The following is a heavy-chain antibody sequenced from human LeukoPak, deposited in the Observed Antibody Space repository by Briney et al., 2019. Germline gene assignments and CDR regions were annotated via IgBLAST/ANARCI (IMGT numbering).Heavy chain of an antibody. CDR3: AKQRGKGKRVTPPFWSAP. Sequence: SETLSLTCTVSGGSISSSSYYWGWIRQPPGKGLEWIGSIYYSGSTYYNPSLKSRVTISVDTSKNQFSLKLSSVTAADTAVYYGAKQRGKGKRVTPPFWSAPGGEETLVTVS. J-gene: IGHJ5*02. V-gene: IGHV4-39*01. CDR1: GGSISSSSYY. CDR2: IYYSGST. D-gene: IGHD2-21*02.